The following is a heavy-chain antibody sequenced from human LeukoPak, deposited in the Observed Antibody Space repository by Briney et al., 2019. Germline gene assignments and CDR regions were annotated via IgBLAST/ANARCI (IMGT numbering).Heavy chain of an antibody. V-gene: IGHV3-66*01. CDR1: GLTISNNF. D-gene: IGHD3-10*01. CDR3: TRDTDYYGSGRHGYFDH. CDR2: IYSGGST. J-gene: IGHJ1*01. Sequence: GGSLILSCAASGLTISNNFMGWVRQAPGKGLEWVSLIYSGGSTYSADSVKGRFTISRDNSKNTLHLQMNSLRAEDTAVYYCTRDTDYYGSGRHGYFDHWGQGTLVTVSS.